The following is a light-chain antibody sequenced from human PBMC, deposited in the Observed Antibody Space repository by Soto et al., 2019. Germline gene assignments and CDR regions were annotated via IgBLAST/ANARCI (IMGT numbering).Light chain of an antibody. Sequence: QSVLTQPRSVSGSPGQSVTISCTGTSNDFGDYNYVSWYQHHPGKAPKLLIYDVSKRPSGVPDRFSGSKSGDTASLHISGLQAGDEADYFCCSYAGIYTWVFGGGTKLTVL. J-gene: IGLJ3*02. CDR3: CSYAGIYTWV. CDR1: SNDFGDYNY. CDR2: DVS. V-gene: IGLV2-11*01.